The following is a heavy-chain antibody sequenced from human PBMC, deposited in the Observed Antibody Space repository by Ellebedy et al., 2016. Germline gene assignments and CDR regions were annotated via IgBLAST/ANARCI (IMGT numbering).Heavy chain of an antibody. V-gene: IGHV1-69*13. J-gene: IGHJ2*01. Sequence: ASVKVSCEASRGSNYAITWVRQAPGQGLEWMGGIIPMFGTTNYAQKFQGRLTITADESTRTAYMELSSLRSEDLALYYCASGGRGYFDLWGRGTLVTVST. D-gene: IGHD2-15*01. CDR2: IIPMFGTT. CDR3: ASGGRGYFDL. CDR1: RGSNYA.